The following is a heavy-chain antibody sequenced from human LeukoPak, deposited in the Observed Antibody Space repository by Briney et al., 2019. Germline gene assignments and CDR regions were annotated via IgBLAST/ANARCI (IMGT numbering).Heavy chain of an antibody. Sequence: PGGSLRLSCAASGFAFSNYAMSWVRQAPGKGLEWVANIKQDGGEIYYVDSVKGRFTISRDNAKNSLSLQMNSLRAEDTAVYYCARDKVVGATHFDYWGQGTLVTVSS. CDR3: ARDKVVGATHFDY. J-gene: IGHJ4*02. CDR2: IKQDGGEI. V-gene: IGHV3-7*01. D-gene: IGHD1-26*01. CDR1: GFAFSNYA.